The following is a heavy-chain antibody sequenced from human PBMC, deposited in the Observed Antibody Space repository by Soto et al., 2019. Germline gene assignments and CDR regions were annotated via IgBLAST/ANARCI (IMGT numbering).Heavy chain of an antibody. CDR3: ARFGSSSWRLKWFDS. CDR2: INHSGST. CDR1: GGPFSVYY. J-gene: IGHJ5*01. D-gene: IGHD6-13*01. Sequence: PSDTLSLTRAVYGGPFSVYYLSCICQPPGKGLEWIGEINHSGSTNYNPSLKSRVTISVDTSKNQFSLKLSSVTAADTAVYYCARFGSSSWRLKWFDSWGQGTLVTVSS. V-gene: IGHV4-34*01.